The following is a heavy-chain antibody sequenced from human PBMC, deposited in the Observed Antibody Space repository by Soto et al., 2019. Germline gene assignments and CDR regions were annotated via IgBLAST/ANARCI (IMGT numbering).Heavy chain of an antibody. D-gene: IGHD3-22*01. Sequence: GESLKISCKISGKAFTSFWVVWVRQMPGRGLEWMGNIYPGDSDTRYNQPFQGQVTISADKSTNTAYLQWHSLQASDTALYYCAKQDDRGAVEIWGQGTKVTVSS. V-gene: IGHV5-51*01. J-gene: IGHJ3*02. CDR2: IYPGDSDT. CDR1: GKAFTSFW. CDR3: AKQDDRGAVEI.